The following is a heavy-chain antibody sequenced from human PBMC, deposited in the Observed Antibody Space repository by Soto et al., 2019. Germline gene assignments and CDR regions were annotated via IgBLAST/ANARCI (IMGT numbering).Heavy chain of an antibody. J-gene: IGHJ6*01. CDR3: ARDREAGYNFYYGMDV. Sequence: LSLTCSVSGADINTYSWTWIRQPAGKGLEWIGRIYTSASINYNPSLKGRVTLSVDTSTNQVSLRLASVTAADTAIYYCARDREAGYNFYYGMDVWGQVTTVTVSS. V-gene: IGHV4-4*07. CDR2: IYTSASI. CDR1: GADINTYS. D-gene: IGHD6-19*01.